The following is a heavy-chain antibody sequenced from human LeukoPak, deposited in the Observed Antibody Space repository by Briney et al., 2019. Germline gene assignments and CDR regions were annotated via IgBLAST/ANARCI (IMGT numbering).Heavy chain of an antibody. CDR3: ARGLGDYVGDDY. D-gene: IGHD4-17*01. Sequence: SVKVSCKASGGTFSSYAISWVRQAPGQGLECMGGIIPIFGTANYAQKFQGRVTITADESTSTAYMELSSLRSEDTAVYYCARGLGDYVGDDYWGQGTLVTVSS. CDR2: IIPIFGTA. V-gene: IGHV1-69*13. J-gene: IGHJ4*02. CDR1: GGTFSSYA.